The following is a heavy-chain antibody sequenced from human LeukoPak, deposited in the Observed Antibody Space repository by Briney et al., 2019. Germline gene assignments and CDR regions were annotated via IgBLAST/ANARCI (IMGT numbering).Heavy chain of an antibody. D-gene: IGHD3-10*01. V-gene: IGHV1-18*01. CDR2: ISAYNGNT. CDR3: ARDPYGSGSYYNPYNSFDP. J-gene: IGHJ5*02. Sequence: ASVKVSCKASGYTFTSYGISWVRQAPGQGLEWMGWISAYNGNTNYAQKLQGRVTMTTDTSTSTAYMELRSLRSDDTAVYYCARDPYGSGSYYNPYNSFDPWGQGTLVTVSS. CDR1: GYTFTSYG.